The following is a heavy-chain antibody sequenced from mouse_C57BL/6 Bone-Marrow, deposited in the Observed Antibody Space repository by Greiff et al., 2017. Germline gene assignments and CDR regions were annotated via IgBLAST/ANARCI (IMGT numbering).Heavy chain of an antibody. CDR2: IYPRDGST. J-gene: IGHJ1*03. D-gene: IGHD1-1*01. V-gene: IGHV1-85*01. CDR3: ARDYGSSYWDFDV. CDR1: GYTFTSYD. Sequence: QVQLQQSGPELVKPGASVKLSCKASGYTFTSYDINWVKQRPGQGLEWIGWIYPRDGSTKYNAKFKGKATLTVDTSSSTAYMELHSLTSEDSAVYFCARDYGSSYWDFDVWGTGTTVTVSS.